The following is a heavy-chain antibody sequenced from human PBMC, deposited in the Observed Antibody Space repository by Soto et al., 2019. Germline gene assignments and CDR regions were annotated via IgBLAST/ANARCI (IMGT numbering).Heavy chain of an antibody. CDR3: ARERYNWNYFHYYYYYYGMDV. D-gene: IGHD1-7*01. CDR1: GFSLSTSGMC. J-gene: IGHJ6*02. CDR2: IDWDDDK. V-gene: IGHV2-70*11. Sequence: SGPTLVNPTQTLTLTCTFSGFSLSTSGMCVSWIRQPPGKALEWLARIDWDDDKYYSTSLKTRLTISKDTSKNQVVLTMTNMDPVDTATYYCARERYNWNYFHYYYYYYGMDVWGQGTTVTVSS.